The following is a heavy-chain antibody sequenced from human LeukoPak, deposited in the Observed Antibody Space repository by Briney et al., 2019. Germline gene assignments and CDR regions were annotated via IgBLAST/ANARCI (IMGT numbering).Heavy chain of an antibody. D-gene: IGHD3-10*01. J-gene: IGHJ4*02. V-gene: IGHV3-30*02. Sequence: PGGSLRLSCAASGFAFSSYGMHWVRQAPGKGLEWVAFIRYDGSNKYYADSVKGRFTISRDNSKNTLYLQMNSLRAEDTAVYYCAREPPTYYYGSGSYQAFDIWGQGTLVTVSS. CDR3: AREPPTYYYGSGSYQAFDI. CDR1: GFAFSSYG. CDR2: IRYDGSNK.